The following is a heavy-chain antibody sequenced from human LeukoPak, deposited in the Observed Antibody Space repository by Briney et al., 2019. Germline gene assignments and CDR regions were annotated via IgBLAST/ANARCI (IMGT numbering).Heavy chain of an antibody. V-gene: IGHV4-59*01. CDR2: VYYSGST. J-gene: IGHJ4*02. D-gene: IGHD3-16*01. CDR3: ARGAGWLIDY. Sequence: SETLSLTCTVSGGSIKYYYWSWIRQPPGEGLEWIGYVYYSGSTNYNPSHKSRVTMLIDTSKNQFSLKLSSVTAADTAVYYCARGAGWLIDYWGQGILVTVSS. CDR1: GGSIKYYY.